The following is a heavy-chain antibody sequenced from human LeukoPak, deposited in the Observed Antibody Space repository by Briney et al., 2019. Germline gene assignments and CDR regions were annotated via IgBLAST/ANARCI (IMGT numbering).Heavy chain of an antibody. CDR1: GGTFSSYA. V-gene: IGHV1-69*01. Sequence: GSSVEVSCKASGGTFSSYAISWVRQAPGQGLEWMGGIIPIFGTANYAQKFQGRVTITADESTSTAYMELSSLRSEDTAVYYCARNNYYGSGSYYTDWGQGTLVTVSS. CDR2: IIPIFGTA. CDR3: ARNNYYGSGSYYTD. J-gene: IGHJ4*02. D-gene: IGHD3-10*01.